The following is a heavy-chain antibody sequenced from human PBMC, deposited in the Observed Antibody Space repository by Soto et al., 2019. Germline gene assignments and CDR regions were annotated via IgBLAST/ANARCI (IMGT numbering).Heavy chain of an antibody. D-gene: IGHD2-15*01. CDR3: AGYCSGGSCYTAQSDY. Sequence: QVQLQESGPGLVKPSQTLSLTCTVSGGSISSGGYYWSWIRQHPGKGLEWIGYIYYSGSTYYNPSLKSRVTISVDTSKNHFSLKLSSVTAADTAVYYCAGYCSGGSCYTAQSDYWGQGTLVTVSS. J-gene: IGHJ4*02. CDR2: IYYSGST. CDR1: GGSISSGGYY. V-gene: IGHV4-31*03.